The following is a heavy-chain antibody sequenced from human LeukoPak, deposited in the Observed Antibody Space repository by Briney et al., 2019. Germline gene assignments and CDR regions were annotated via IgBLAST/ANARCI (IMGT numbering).Heavy chain of an antibody. Sequence: PGGSLRLSCAGSGFTFQYAWMTWVRQAPGKGLEWVGRIKSKRDGETTDYAALVKSRFSISRDDSKNTVYLQMNSLRTEDTAVCYCTSLVGSPTYWGQGTLVAVSS. D-gene: IGHD4-23*01. CDR1: GFTFQYAW. CDR2: IKSKRDGETT. J-gene: IGHJ4*02. CDR3: TSLVGSPTY. V-gene: IGHV3-15*01.